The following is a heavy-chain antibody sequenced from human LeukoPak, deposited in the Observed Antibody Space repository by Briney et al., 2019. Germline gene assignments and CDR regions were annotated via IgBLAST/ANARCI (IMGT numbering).Heavy chain of an antibody. CDR1: GYSISSGYY. D-gene: IGHD3-22*01. CDR3: AREGNYYDSSGTFDY. Sequence: PSETLSLTCTVSGYSISSGYYWGWIRQPPGKGLEWIGYIYYSGSTNYNPSLKSRVTISVDTSKNQFSLKLSSVTAADTAVYYCAREGNYYDSSGTFDYWGQGTLVTVSS. V-gene: IGHV4-38-2*02. CDR2: IYYSGST. J-gene: IGHJ4*02.